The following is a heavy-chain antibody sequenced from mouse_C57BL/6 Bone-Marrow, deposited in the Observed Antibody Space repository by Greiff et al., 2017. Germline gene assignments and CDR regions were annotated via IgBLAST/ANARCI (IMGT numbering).Heavy chain of an antibody. CDR2: IYPRSGNT. J-gene: IGHJ4*01. V-gene: IGHV1-81*01. Sequence: VKVVESGAELARPGASVKLSCKASGYTFTSYGISWVKQRTGQGLEWIGEIYPRSGNTYYNEKFKGKATLTADKSSSTAYMELRSLTSEYAAVYFCARGNYYAMDNWGQGTSVTVSS. CDR3: ARGNYYAMDN. CDR1: GYTFTSYG.